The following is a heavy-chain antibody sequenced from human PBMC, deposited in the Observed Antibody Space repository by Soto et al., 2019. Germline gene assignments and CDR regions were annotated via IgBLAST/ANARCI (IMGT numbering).Heavy chain of an antibody. J-gene: IGHJ5*02. Sequence: QVQLQESGPGLVKPSETLSLTCTVSGGSINNYYWNWIRQPPGKGLEWIGYIYYSGTTNYNPSLKRRGPISVDPSHNQFSLNLSSVTAADTAVYYCARDLDGGWFDPWGQGALVTVSS. CDR3: ARDLDGGWFDP. V-gene: IGHV4-59*01. CDR1: GGSINNYY. CDR2: IYYSGTT.